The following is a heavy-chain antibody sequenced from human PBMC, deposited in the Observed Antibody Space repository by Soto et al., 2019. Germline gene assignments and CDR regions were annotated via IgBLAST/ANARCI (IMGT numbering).Heavy chain of an antibody. CDR3: AGGTVTDTNYYYYYMDV. CDR1: GGSCSGYY. D-gene: IGHD4-17*01. V-gene: IGHV4-34*01. Sequence: SETLSLTCAVYGGSCSGYYWSWIRQPPGKGLEWIGEINHSGSTNYNPSLKSRVTISVDTSKNQFSLKLSSVTAADTAVYYCAGGTVTDTNYYYYYMDVWGKGTTVTVSS. J-gene: IGHJ6*03. CDR2: INHSGST.